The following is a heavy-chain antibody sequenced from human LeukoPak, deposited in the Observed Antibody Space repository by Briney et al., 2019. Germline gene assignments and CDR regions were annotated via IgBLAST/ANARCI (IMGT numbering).Heavy chain of an antibody. CDR3: ARSRWSSEDY. D-gene: IGHD4-23*01. CDR2: IKQDGSEK. Sequence: PGGSLRLSCAASGLTFSSYWMSWVRQAPGKGLEWVANIKQDGSEKYYVDSVKGRFTISRDNAKNSLYLQMNSLRAEDTAVYYCARSRWSSEDYWGQGTLVTVSS. J-gene: IGHJ4*02. CDR1: GLTFSSYW. V-gene: IGHV3-7*01.